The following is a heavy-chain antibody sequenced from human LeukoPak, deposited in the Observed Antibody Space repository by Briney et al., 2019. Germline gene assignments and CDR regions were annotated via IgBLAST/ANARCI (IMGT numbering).Heavy chain of an antibody. CDR2: IYTSGST. Sequence: PSETLSLTCTVSGGSISSYYWSWIRQPAGKGLEWIGRIYTSGSTNYSPSLKSRVTMSVDTSKNQFSLKLSSVTAADTAVYYCARVPGYSSSWPYYYYYGMDVWGQGTTVTVSS. J-gene: IGHJ6*02. CDR1: GGSISSYY. D-gene: IGHD6-13*01. V-gene: IGHV4-4*07. CDR3: ARVPGYSSSWPYYYYYGMDV.